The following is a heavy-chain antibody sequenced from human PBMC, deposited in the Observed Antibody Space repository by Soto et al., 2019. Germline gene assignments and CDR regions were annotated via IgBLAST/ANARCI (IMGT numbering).Heavy chain of an antibody. CDR3: VAGYYFDY. CDR1: GGSFSGYY. V-gene: IGHV4-34*01. D-gene: IGHD6-13*01. Sequence: QVKLQQWGAGLLKPSETLSLSCAVYGGSFSGYYWSWIHQPPGKGLEWIGEINHSGSTKYNPSLKSRVSISVDTSKNQFSLKVTSVNAADTAVYYCVAGYYFDYWGQGTPVAVSS. J-gene: IGHJ4*02. CDR2: INHSGST.